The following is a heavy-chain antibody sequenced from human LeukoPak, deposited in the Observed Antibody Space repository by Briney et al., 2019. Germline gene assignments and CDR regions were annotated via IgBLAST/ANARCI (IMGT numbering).Heavy chain of an antibody. V-gene: IGHV3-21*01. CDR1: GFTFSSYS. CDR3: ASNLVVVPAATTCDY. J-gene: IGHJ4*02. CDR2: ISSSSSYI. D-gene: IGHD2-2*01. Sequence: PGGSLRLSCAASGFTFSSYSMNWVRQAPGKGLEWVSSISSSSSYIYYADSVKGRFTISRDNAKNSLYLQMNSLRAEDTAVYYCASNLVVVPAATTCDYWGQGTLVTVFS.